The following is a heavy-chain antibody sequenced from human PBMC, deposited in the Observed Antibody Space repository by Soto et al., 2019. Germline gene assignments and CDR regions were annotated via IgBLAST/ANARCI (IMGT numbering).Heavy chain of an antibody. CDR3: AREDRLARMDV. V-gene: IGHV3-48*02. J-gene: IGHJ6*02. Sequence: EVQMVESGGGLVQPGGSLRLSCATSGFTFSTLGMNWVRQAPGKGLEWVSFISSRSTTQYADSVKVRFTISRDNAKNSLYLHMISLRDEDTGVYYCAREDRLARMDVWGQGTTVTVSS. CDR2: ISSRSTT. CDR1: GFTFSTLG.